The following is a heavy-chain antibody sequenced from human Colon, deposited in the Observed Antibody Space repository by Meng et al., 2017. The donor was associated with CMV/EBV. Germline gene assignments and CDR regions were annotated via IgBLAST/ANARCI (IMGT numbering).Heavy chain of an antibody. D-gene: IGHD6-19*01. CDR3: AKDSGMRGWFFDY. CDR1: GFTFSGYA. Sequence: VQRLGSGGGLVQPGGSLRLSCAASGFTFSGYAMGWVRQAPEKGLEWVSTISDTGAGTYYPDSVKGRFIISRDNSKNTLYLQVNSLRAEDTAIYYCAKDSGMRGWFFDYWGQGTLVTVSS. J-gene: IGHJ4*02. V-gene: IGHV3-23*01. CDR2: ISDTGAGT.